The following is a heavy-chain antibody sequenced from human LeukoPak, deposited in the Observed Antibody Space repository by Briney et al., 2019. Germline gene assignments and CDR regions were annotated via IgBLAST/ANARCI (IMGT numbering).Heavy chain of an antibody. J-gene: IGHJ4*02. CDR2: IYYSGST. Sequence: SETLSLTCTVSGGSISSYYWSWIRQPPGKGLEWIGYIYYSGSTNYNPSLKSRVTISVYTSKNQFSLKLSSVTAADTAVYYCARLAHYDILTGYYDSLDYWGQGTLVTVSS. CDR3: ARLAHYDILTGYYDSLDY. CDR1: GGSISSYY. V-gene: IGHV4-59*08. D-gene: IGHD3-9*01.